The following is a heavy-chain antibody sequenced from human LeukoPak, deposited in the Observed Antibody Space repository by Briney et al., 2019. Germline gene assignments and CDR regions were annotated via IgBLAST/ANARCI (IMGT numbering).Heavy chain of an antibody. D-gene: IGHD5-18*01. CDR1: GGSISSYY. CDR2: IYSSGST. CDR3: ARGYGYYCES. J-gene: IGHJ4*02. Sequence: SGTLSLTCTVSGGSISSYYWNWIRQPPGKGLEWIGYIYSSGSTNYNPSLKSRVAISVDTSRNQFSLKLSSVTTADTAVYYCARGYGYYCESWGQGTLVTVSS. V-gene: IGHV4-59*03.